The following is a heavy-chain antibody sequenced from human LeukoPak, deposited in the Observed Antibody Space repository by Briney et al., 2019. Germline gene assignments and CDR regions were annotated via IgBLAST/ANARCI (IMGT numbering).Heavy chain of an antibody. CDR3: ARGVATDF. CDR2: MNPNSGNT. J-gene: IGHJ4*02. D-gene: IGHD5-12*01. CDR1: GYTFTGYY. V-gene: IGHV1-8*03. Sequence: ASVKVSCKASGYTFTGYYMHWVRQAPGQGLEWMGWMNPNSGNTDYAQKFQGRVTLTRNTSISTAYMELSSLRSEDTAVYYCARGVATDFWGQGTLVTVSS.